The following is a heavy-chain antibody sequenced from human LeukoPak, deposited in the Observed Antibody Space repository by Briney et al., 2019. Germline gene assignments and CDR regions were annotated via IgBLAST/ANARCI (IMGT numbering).Heavy chain of an antibody. V-gene: IGHV4-59*01. D-gene: IGHD5-24*01. CDR1: GGSFSSYY. CDR3: ARGGEMATITAFDY. J-gene: IGHJ4*02. Sequence: PSETLSLTCTVSGGSFSSYYWSWIRQPPGKGLEWIGYIYYSGSTNYNPSLKSRVTISVDTSKNQFSLKLSSVTAADTAVYYCARGGEMATITAFDYWGQGTLVTVSS. CDR2: IYYSGST.